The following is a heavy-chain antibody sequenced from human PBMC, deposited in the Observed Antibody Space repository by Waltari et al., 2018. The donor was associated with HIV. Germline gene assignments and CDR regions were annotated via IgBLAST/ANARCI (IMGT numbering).Heavy chain of an antibody. J-gene: IGHJ3*02. D-gene: IGHD2-8*01. Sequence: EVQLVESGGGLVPPGGPMRLSFAASGFTFSLFLMSWVRQAPGKGLEWVANIKQDGSEKHYVDSVKGRFTISRDNAKKSLYLQMNSLRAEDTAVYYCARMGLMMYAIGAFDIWGQGTMVTVSS. CDR1: GFTFSLFL. V-gene: IGHV3-7*01. CDR2: IKQDGSEK. CDR3: ARMGLMMYAIGAFDI.